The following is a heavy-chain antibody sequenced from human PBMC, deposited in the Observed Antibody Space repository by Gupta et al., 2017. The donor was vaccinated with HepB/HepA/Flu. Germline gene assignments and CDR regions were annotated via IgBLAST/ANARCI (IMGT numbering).Heavy chain of an antibody. CDR1: GFTFSSYS. V-gene: IGHV3-21*01. D-gene: IGHD6-6*01. J-gene: IGHJ4*02. CDR2: ISSRSGDI. Sequence: EVQLVESGGGLVNPGGSLRLSCAASGFTFSSYSMNWVRQAPGKGLEWVSSISSRSGDISYTDSVKGRFTISRDNAKNSLYLQMSSLRAEDTAVYYCARDSGAYSSSPSDYWGQGTLVTVSS. CDR3: ARDSGAYSSSPSDY.